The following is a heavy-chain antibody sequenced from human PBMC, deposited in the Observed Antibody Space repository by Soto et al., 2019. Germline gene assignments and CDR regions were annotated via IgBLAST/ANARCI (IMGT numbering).Heavy chain of an antibody. V-gene: IGHV1-24*01. Sequence: ASVKVSCKVSGYTLTELSMHWVRQAPGKGLEWMGGFDPEDGETIYAQKFQGRVTMTEDTSTDTAYMEVSSLRSEDTAVYYCARDLSRFSYSSGWYMEASWGQGTLVTVSS. CDR1: GYTLTELS. CDR3: ARDLSRFSYSSGWYMEAS. J-gene: IGHJ4*02. D-gene: IGHD6-19*01. CDR2: FDPEDGET.